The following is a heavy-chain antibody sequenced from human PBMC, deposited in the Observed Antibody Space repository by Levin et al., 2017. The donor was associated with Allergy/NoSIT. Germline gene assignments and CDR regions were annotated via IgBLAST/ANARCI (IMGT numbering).Heavy chain of an antibody. D-gene: IGHD3-16*02. V-gene: IGHV4-4*02. Sequence: MTSETLSLTCSLSGGSMSSSEWWTWVRQPPGKGLEWLGEIHDSGISTYNPSLKSRITMSVDKSNKRVSLNLSSVTAADTAVYYCASARDYRIGVSWGQGTLVTVSS. CDR2: IHDSGIS. CDR3: ASARDYRIGVS. CDR1: GGSMSSSEW. J-gene: IGHJ5*02.